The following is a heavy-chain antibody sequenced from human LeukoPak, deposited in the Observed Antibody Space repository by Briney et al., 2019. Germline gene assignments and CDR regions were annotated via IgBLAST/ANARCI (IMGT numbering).Heavy chain of an antibody. D-gene: IGHD2-21*02. CDR3: ARDGIGYSWCGDCYVLDS. J-gene: IGHJ4*02. Sequence: SETLSLTCTVSGGSISSYYWSWIRQPPGKELEWVGYVYISGYTNYNPYLKSRISMSVDMSKNQFSLILRSVTAADTAVYYCARDGIGYSWCGDCYVLDSWGQGTPVTVSS. CDR1: GGSISSYY. CDR2: VYISGYT. V-gene: IGHV4-4*08.